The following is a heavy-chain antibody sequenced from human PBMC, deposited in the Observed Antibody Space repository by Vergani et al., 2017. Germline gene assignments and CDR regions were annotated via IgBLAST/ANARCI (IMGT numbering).Heavy chain of an antibody. D-gene: IGHD3-16*02. Sequence: EVQLVESGGGLVKPGGSLRLSCAASGFTFSSYSMNWVRQAPGKGLEWVSSISSSSSYIYYADSVKGRFTISRDNSKNTLYLQMNSLRAEDTAVYYCAKDPPIGEYFQHWGQGTLVIVSS. V-gene: IGHV3-21*04. CDR3: AKDPPIGEYFQH. J-gene: IGHJ1*01. CDR2: ISSSSSYI. CDR1: GFTFSSYS.